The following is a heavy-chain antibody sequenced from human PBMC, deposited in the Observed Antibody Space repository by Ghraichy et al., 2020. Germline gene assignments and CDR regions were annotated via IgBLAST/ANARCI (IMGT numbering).Heavy chain of an antibody. CDR3: ARGSTVTTLDFDY. CDR2: ISSSSSTI. Sequence: GGSLRLSCAASGFTFSSYSMNWVRQAPGKGLEWVSYISSSSSTIYYADSVKGRFTISRDNAKNSLYLQMNSLRAEDTALYYCARGSTVTTLDFDYWGQGTLVTVSS. V-gene: IGHV3-48*04. J-gene: IGHJ4*02. CDR1: GFTFSSYS. D-gene: IGHD4-17*01.